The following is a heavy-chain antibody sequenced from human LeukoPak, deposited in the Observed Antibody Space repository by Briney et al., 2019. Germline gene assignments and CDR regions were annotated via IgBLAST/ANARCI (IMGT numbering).Heavy chain of an antibody. CDR1: GGSISSYY. Sequence: PSETLSLTCTVSGGSISSYYWSWIRQPPGKGLEWIGYIYYSGSTNYNPSLKSRVTISVDTSKNQFSLKLSSVTAADTAVYYCARDSRSYGLYYFDYWGQGTLVTVSS. J-gene: IGHJ4*02. CDR3: ARDSRSYGLYYFDY. V-gene: IGHV4-59*12. D-gene: IGHD5-18*01. CDR2: IYYSGST.